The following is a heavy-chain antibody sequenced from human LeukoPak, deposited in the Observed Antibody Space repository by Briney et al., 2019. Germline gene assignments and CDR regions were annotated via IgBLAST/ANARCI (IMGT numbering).Heavy chain of an antibody. CDR1: VSSLISSYY. CDR3: AREEGITMVRGVIGGRWAFDI. Sequence: SETLSLTCSVSVSSLISSYYWSWIRQPPGKGLEWIGYIYYSGSTNYNPSLKSRVTISVDTSKNQFSLKLSSVTAADTAVYYCAREEGITMVRGVIGGRWAFDIWGQGTMVTVSS. V-gene: IGHV4-59*01. J-gene: IGHJ3*02. CDR2: IYYSGST. D-gene: IGHD3-10*01.